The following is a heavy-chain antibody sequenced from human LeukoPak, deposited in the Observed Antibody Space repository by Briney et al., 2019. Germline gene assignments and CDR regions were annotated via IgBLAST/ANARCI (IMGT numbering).Heavy chain of an antibody. CDR2: INPNSGGT. V-gene: IGHV1-2*02. J-gene: IGHJ6*02. Sequence: GASVKVSCKASGYTFTGYYMHWVRQAPGQGLEWMGWINPNSGGTNYAQKFQGRVTMTRDTSISTAYMELSRLRSDDTAVYYCAREIAVAGTGLDYYYYGMDVWGQGTTVTVSS. CDR3: AREIAVAGTGLDYYYYGMDV. CDR1: GYTFTGYY. D-gene: IGHD6-19*01.